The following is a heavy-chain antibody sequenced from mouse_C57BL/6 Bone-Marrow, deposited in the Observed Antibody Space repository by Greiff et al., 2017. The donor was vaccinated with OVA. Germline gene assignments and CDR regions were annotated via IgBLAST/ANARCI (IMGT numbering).Heavy chain of an antibody. CDR2: IHPNSGST. D-gene: IGHD1-1*01. Sequence: QVQLQQPGAELVKPGASVKLSCKASGYTFTSYWMHWVKQRPGQGLEWIGMIHPNSGSTNYNEKFKSKATLTVDKSSSTAYMQLSSQTSEDSAGYYCARLYGSSYDYAMDYWGQGTSVTVSS. V-gene: IGHV1-64*01. CDR1: GYTFTSYW. J-gene: IGHJ4*01. CDR3: ARLYGSSYDYAMDY.